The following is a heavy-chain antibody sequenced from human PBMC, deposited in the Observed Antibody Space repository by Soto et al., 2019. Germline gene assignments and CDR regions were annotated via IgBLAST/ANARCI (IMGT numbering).Heavy chain of an antibody. D-gene: IGHD2-2*01. Sequence: SLRVSWSASLFTFSSYWMHWVLHSPFKLLVFFSRVSNDGSIKYYADSVKGRFTISRDNSKNTLYLQMNSLRAEDTAVYYCARDGADCSSTSCLPYYYYYMEVWGKGTTVTVSS. V-gene: IGHV3-33*08. CDR3: ARDGADCSSTSCLPYYYYYMEV. CDR2: VSNDGSIK. J-gene: IGHJ6*03. CDR1: LFTFSSYW.